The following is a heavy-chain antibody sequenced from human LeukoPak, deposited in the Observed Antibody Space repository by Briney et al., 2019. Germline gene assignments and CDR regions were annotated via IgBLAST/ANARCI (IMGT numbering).Heavy chain of an antibody. J-gene: IGHJ5*02. CDR3: ARYSSSQGWFDP. Sequence: PSETLSLTCTVSGGSISSSGYYWGWIRQPPGKGLEWIGIMYYSGSSSYNPSLKSRVTISVDTSKNQFSLRLTSVTAADTAVYYCARYSSSQGWFDPWGQGTLVTVSS. V-gene: IGHV4-39*01. CDR2: MYYSGSS. CDR1: GGSISSSGYY. D-gene: IGHD2-2*01.